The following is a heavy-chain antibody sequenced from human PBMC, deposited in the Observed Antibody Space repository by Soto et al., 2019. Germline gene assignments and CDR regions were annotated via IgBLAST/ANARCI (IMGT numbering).Heavy chain of an antibody. CDR3: ARDPGFGFGYSYAFAMDV. Sequence: QVQLVQSGAEVKKPGASVKVSCKASGYTFSNYGISWVRQGPGQGREGMGWISGYNGNTHYEEKVQDRIKMPTDTSTSTTYLELRSLRSDDTAVYFCARDPGFGFGYSYAFAMDVWGQGTTVTVS. J-gene: IGHJ6*02. D-gene: IGHD5-18*01. CDR1: GYTFSNYG. V-gene: IGHV1-18*01. CDR2: ISGYNGNT.